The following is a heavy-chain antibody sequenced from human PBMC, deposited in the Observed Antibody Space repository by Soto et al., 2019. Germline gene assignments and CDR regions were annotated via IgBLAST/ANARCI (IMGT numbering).Heavy chain of an antibody. CDR2: ISGRGTES. Sequence: EVQLLESGGGLVQPGGSLRLSCAASGFTFINYAMHWVRRPPGKGLEWVSSISGRGTESYYADSVKGRFTISRDNSRNTLSLQMNSLRAEDTAIYYCAKDGGVYSYELWGQGTLVTVSS. CDR1: GFTFINYA. J-gene: IGHJ4*02. V-gene: IGHV3-23*01. CDR3: AKDGGVYSYEL. D-gene: IGHD5-18*01.